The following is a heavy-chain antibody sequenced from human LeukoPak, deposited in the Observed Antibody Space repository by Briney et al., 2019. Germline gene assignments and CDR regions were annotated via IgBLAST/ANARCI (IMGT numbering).Heavy chain of an antibody. D-gene: IGHD6-6*01. CDR2: ISSSSSYI. Sequence: GGSLRLSCAASGFTFSSYSMNWVRQAPGKGLEWVSSISSSSSYIYYADSVKGRFTISRDNAKNSLYLQMNSLRAEDTAVYYCARAYSSSTALALGIDYWGQGTLVTVSS. V-gene: IGHV3-21*01. CDR1: GFTFSSYS. CDR3: ARAYSSSTALALGIDY. J-gene: IGHJ4*02.